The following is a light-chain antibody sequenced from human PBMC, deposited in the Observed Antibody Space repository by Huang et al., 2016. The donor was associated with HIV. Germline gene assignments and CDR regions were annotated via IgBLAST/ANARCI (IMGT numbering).Light chain of an antibody. CDR2: GAY. Sequence: DIQMTQSPSTMSASVGDRVTITCRASQDINNYLVWFQQKPGKVPKRLIYGAYTLQRGVPSRFSGGGYGTEFTLTISGLQPEDFATYYCLQHNAYPFTFGRGTELEIK. CDR1: QDINNY. V-gene: IGKV1-17*03. J-gene: IGKJ2*01. CDR3: LQHNAYPFT.